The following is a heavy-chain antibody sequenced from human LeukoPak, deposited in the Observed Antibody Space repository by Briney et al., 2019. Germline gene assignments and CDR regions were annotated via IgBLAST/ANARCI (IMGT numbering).Heavy chain of an antibody. CDR3: ARGQVSTHGMDV. Sequence: ASVKVSCKASGYTFTSYDINWVRQATGQGVEWMGWKNPNSGRTGFAQKFQGRLTMTTNTSISTAYMELSSLTSEDTAVYYCARGQVSTHGMDVWGQGKTVTVSS. CDR1: GYTFTSYD. CDR2: KNPNSGRT. V-gene: IGHV1-8*01. D-gene: IGHD2-2*01. J-gene: IGHJ6*02.